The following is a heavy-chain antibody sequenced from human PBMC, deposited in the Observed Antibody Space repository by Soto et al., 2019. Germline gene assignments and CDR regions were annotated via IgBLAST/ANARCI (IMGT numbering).Heavy chain of an antibody. Sequence: PGGSLRLSCAASGFTFSSYAMHWVRQAPGKGLEWVAVISYDGSNKYYADSVKGRFTISRDNSKNTLYLQMNSLRAEDTAVYYCARDSSSPPSSYYHYLMAVPAQGTTVTVSS. CDR3: ARDSSSPPSSYYHYLMAV. CDR2: ISYDGSNK. J-gene: IGHJ6*02. D-gene: IGHD6-6*01. V-gene: IGHV3-30-3*01. CDR1: GFTFSSYA.